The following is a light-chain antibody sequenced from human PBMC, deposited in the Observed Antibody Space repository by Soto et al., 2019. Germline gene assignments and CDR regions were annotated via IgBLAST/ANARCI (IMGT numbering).Light chain of an antibody. V-gene: IGLV2-14*03. Sequence: QSALTQPASVSGSPGQSITISCSGTSSDIGAYNSVSWYQQFSGKAPKLIIYDVRNRPSGVSSRFSGSKSDNTASLTISGLQSEDEADYYCGSYTTAVSLGVFGTGTKVTVL. CDR2: DVR. CDR3: GSYTTAVSLGV. J-gene: IGLJ1*01. CDR1: SSDIGAYNS.